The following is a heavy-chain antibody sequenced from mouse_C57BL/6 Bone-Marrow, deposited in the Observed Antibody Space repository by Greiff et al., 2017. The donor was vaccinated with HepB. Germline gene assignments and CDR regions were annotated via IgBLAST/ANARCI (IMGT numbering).Heavy chain of an antibody. Sequence: VQLQQSDAELVKPGASVKISCKVSGYTFTDHTIHWMKQRPEQGLEWIGYIYPRDGSTKYNEKFKGNATLTADESSSTAYMQLNSLTSEDYAVYFCARSGPPANWDVRYFDYWGQGTTRTVSS. D-gene: IGHD4-1*01. CDR1: GYTFTDHT. CDR3: ARSGPPANWDVRYFDY. J-gene: IGHJ2*01. CDR2: IYPRDGST. V-gene: IGHV1-78*01.